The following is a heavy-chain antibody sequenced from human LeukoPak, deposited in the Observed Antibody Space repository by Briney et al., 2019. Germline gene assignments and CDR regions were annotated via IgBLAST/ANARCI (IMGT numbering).Heavy chain of an antibody. D-gene: IGHD3-10*01. CDR2: ISGSGGST. CDR1: GFTFSSYA. CDR3: AKHGYGSGSYSHTSNWFDP. Sequence: PGGSLRLSCAASGFTFSSYAMSWVRQAPGKGLEWVSAISGSGGSTYYADSVKGRFTISRDNSKNTLYLQMNSLRAEDTAVYYCAKHGYGSGSYSHTSNWFDPWSQGTLVTVSS. V-gene: IGHV3-23*01. J-gene: IGHJ5*02.